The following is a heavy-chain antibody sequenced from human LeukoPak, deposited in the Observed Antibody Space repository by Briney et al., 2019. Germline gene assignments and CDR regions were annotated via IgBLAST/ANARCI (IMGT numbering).Heavy chain of an antibody. D-gene: IGHD3-3*01. Sequence: PSETLPLTCTVSGGSISSSSYYWGWIRQPPGKGLEWIGSIYYSGSTYYNPSLKSRVTISVDTSKNQFSLKLSSVTAADTAVYYCARHPDIWSGYGGYFDYWGQGTLVTVSS. J-gene: IGHJ4*02. CDR2: IYYSGST. CDR1: GGSISSSSYY. CDR3: ARHPDIWSGYGGYFDY. V-gene: IGHV4-39*01.